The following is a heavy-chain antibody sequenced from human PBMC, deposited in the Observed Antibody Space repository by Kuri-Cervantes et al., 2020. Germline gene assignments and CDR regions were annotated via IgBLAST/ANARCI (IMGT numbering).Heavy chain of an antibody. CDR2: IKQDGSAR. Sequence: GESLKISCVASGFTFSSYGMNWVRQAPGKGLEWVAIIKQDGSARYYADSVKGRFTISRDNSRSTLFLQMNSLRAEDTALYYCAGGSSGWFWDYWGQGTLVTVSS. V-gene: IGHV3-7*03. CDR3: AGGSSGWFWDY. J-gene: IGHJ4*02. D-gene: IGHD6-19*01. CDR1: GFTFSSYG.